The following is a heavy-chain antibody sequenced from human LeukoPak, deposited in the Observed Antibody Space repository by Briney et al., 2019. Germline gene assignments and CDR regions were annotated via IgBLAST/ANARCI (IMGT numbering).Heavy chain of an antibody. Sequence: SETLSLTCTVSGGSISSYYWNWIRQPPGNGLEWIGYIYYSGSTNYNPSLKSRVTISVDTSKNQFSLKLSSVTAADTAVYYCASSSGYSYGYLYWGHGTLVTVSS. D-gene: IGHD5-18*01. CDR2: IYYSGST. V-gene: IGHV4-59*08. J-gene: IGHJ4*01. CDR1: GGSISSYY. CDR3: ASSSGYSYGYLY.